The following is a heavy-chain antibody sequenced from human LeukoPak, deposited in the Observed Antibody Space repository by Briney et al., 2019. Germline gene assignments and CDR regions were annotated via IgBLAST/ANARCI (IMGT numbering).Heavy chain of an antibody. V-gene: IGHV1-2*02. J-gene: IGHJ5*02. D-gene: IGHD3-10*01. Sequence: ASVKVSCKASGYTFTGYYMHWVRHAPGQGLEWMGWITPNSGGTNYAQKFQGRVTMTRDTSISTAYMELSRLRSDDTAVYYCARGFYYGSGGVSWFDPWGQGTLVTVSS. CDR3: ARGFYYGSGGVSWFDP. CDR1: GYTFTGYY. CDR2: ITPNSGGT.